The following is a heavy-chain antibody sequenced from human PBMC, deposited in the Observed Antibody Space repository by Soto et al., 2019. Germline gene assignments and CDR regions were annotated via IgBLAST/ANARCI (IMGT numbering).Heavy chain of an antibody. J-gene: IGHJ4*02. D-gene: IGHD2-2*01. CDR1: GGSFSGYY. CDR3: ARGPRRGRRIVVVPAAMYYFDY. Sequence: QVQLQQWGAGLLKPSETLSLTCAVYGGSFSGYYWSWIRQPPGKGLEWIGEINHSGSTNYNPSLKSRVTISVDTSKNQFSLKLSSVTAADTAVYYCARGPRRGRRIVVVPAAMYYFDYWGQGTLVTVSS. V-gene: IGHV4-34*01. CDR2: INHSGST.